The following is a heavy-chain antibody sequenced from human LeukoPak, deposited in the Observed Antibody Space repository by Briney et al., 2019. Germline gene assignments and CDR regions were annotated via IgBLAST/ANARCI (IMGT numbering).Heavy chain of an antibody. V-gene: IGHV1-3*01. CDR2: INAGNGNT. Sequence: ASVKVSCKASGYTFTSYGISWVRQAPGQRLEWMGWINAGNGNTKYSQKFQGRVTITRDTSASTAYMELSSLRSEDTAVYYCARKSTVTTYNWFDPWGQGTLVTVSS. D-gene: IGHD4-17*01. CDR1: GYTFTSYG. J-gene: IGHJ5*02. CDR3: ARKSTVTTYNWFDP.